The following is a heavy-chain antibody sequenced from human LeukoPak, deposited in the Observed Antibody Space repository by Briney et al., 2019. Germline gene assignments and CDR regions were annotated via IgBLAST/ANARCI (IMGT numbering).Heavy chain of an antibody. Sequence: SETLSLTCTVSGGSISSGGYYWSWIRQPPGKGLEWIGYIYHSGSTYYNPSLKSRVTISVDRSKNQFSLKLSSVTAADTAVYYCARTYRLSSSGLFDPWGQGTLVTVSS. CDR3: ARTYRLSSSGLFDP. V-gene: IGHV4-30-2*02. J-gene: IGHJ5*02. CDR1: GGSISSGGYY. CDR2: IYHSGST. D-gene: IGHD6-13*01.